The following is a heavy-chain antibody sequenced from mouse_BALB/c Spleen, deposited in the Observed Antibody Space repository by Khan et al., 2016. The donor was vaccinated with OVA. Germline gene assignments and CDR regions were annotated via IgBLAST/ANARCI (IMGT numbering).Heavy chain of an antibody. CDR1: GFTFSTYG. D-gene: IGHD1-1*01. CDR2: VSTGGHYT. V-gene: IGHV5-6*01. J-gene: IGHJ3*01. Sequence: EVELVESGGDIVKPGGSLKLSCAASGFTFSTYGMSWVRQTPDKRLEWVATVSTGGHYTYYTDTVKGRFTISRHNAKNTLYLQMSSLGSEDTAIFYCARLADYYDSEGFAYWGQGTLVTVSA. CDR3: ARLADYYDSEGFAY.